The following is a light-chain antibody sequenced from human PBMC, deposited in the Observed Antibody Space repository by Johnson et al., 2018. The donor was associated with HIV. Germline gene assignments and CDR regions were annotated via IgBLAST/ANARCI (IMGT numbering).Light chain of an antibody. J-gene: IGLJ1*01. CDR3: GTWDSSLSAGV. Sequence: QSVLTQPPSVSAAPGQKVTISCSGSYSNIGNNYVSWYQQVPGTAPKLLIYDNDKRPSGIPDRFSASKSGTSATLAITGLQTGDEADYYCGTWDSSLSAGVFGAGTKVTVL. CDR1: YSNIGNNY. CDR2: DND. V-gene: IGLV1-51*01.